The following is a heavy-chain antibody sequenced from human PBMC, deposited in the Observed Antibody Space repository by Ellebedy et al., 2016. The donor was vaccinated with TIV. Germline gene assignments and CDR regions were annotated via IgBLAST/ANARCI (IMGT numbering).Heavy chain of an antibody. CDR2: IYSGGST. V-gene: IGHV3-53*01. D-gene: IGHD1-26*01. J-gene: IGHJ6*02. Sequence: GESLKISXAASGFTVSSNYMSWVRQAPGKGLEWVSVIYSGGSTYYADSVKGRFTISRDNSKNTLYLQMNSLRAEDTAVYYCARERQVGLYYYYGMDVWGQGTTVTVSS. CDR3: ARERQVGLYYYYGMDV. CDR1: GFTVSSNY.